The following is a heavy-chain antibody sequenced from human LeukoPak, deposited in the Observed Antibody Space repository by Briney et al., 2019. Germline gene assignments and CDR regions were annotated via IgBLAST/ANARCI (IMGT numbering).Heavy chain of an antibody. Sequence: ASVKVSCKVSGGTKYYAISWVRQAPGQGLEWMGWISAYNGNTNYAQKLQGRVTMTTDTSTSTAYMELRSLRSDDTAVYYCARGKGSSSWYGYYYYYMDVWGKGTTVTISS. V-gene: IGHV1-18*01. CDR1: GGTKYYA. J-gene: IGHJ6*03. CDR3: ARGKGSSSWYGYYYYYMDV. CDR2: ISAYNGNT. D-gene: IGHD6-13*01.